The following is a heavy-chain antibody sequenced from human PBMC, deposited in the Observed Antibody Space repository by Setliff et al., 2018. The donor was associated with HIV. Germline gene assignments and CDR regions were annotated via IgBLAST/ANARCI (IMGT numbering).Heavy chain of an antibody. CDR3: ATGRHYYDSSYYSANPFDV. CDR1: GGTFINSA. V-gene: IGHV1-69*13. D-gene: IGHD3-22*01. Sequence: SVKVSCKASGGTFINSAFTWVRQAPGQGLEWMGSIITIFNTGNYAQKFQNRVTITADESTSTAYMELSSLRSEDTAVYFCATGRHYYDSSYYSANPFDVWGQGTMVTVSS. CDR2: IITIFNTG. J-gene: IGHJ3*01.